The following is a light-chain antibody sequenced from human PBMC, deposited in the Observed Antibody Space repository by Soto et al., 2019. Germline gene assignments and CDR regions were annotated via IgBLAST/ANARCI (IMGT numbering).Light chain of an antibody. CDR2: GAS. CDR3: QYSET. V-gene: IGKV3-20*01. CDR1: QRISSGY. Sequence: EVVLTQSPGTLSLSPGQRAALSCRASQRISSGYLVWYQHKPGHTPRLLIYGASSRATGITERFSGSGSGTDFTLTITRLEPEDSAVYYCQYSETFGQGTKVEIK. J-gene: IGKJ1*01.